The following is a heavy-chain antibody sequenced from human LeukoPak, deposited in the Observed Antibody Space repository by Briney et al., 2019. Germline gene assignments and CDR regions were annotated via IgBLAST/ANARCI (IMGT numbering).Heavy chain of an antibody. CDR2: IYTSGST. CDR3: AREFDL. CDR1: GGSISSGNYY. Sequence: SQTLSLTCTVSGGSISSGNYYWNWIRQPAGKGLEWIGLIYTSGSTYYNPSPKSRLTISLDTSKNQFSLKLGSVTAADTAVYYWAREFDLWGRGTLVTVSS. V-gene: IGHV4-61*02. J-gene: IGHJ2*01.